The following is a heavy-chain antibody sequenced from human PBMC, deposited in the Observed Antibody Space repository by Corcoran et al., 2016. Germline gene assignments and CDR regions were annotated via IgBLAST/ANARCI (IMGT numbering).Heavy chain of an antibody. J-gene: IGHJ4*02. Sequence: QVQLVQSGAEVKKPGASVKVSCKASGYTFTDQYMHWVRQAPGKGLEWMGWLNPNNGGTYYTQKVQGRVTMTRDTSINTAYMELSSLTSDATAVDDWARGPVGRDDYGGKGTRFPVPA. D-gene: IGHD3-10*01. CDR2: LNPNNGGT. CDR1: GYTFTDQY. CDR3: ARGPVGRDDY. V-gene: IGHV1-2*02.